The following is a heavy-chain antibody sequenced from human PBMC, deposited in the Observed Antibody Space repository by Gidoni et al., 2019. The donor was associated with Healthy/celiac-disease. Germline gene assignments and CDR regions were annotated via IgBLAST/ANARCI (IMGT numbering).Heavy chain of an antibody. D-gene: IGHD5-12*01. CDR3: ARAPGGRWLQLLTFVDYFDY. CDR1: GDTFTSYD. V-gene: IGHV1-8*01. CDR2: MNPNSGNT. Sequence: QVQLVQSGAEVKKPGASVKVSCKASGDTFTSYDINWVRQATGQGLEWMGWMNPNSGNTGYAQKSQGRVTMTRNTSISTAYMELSSLRSEDTAVYYCARAPGGRWLQLLTFVDYFDYWGQGTLVTVSS. J-gene: IGHJ4*02.